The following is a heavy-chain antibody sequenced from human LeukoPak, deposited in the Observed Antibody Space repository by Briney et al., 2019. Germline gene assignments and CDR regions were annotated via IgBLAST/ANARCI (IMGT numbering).Heavy chain of an antibody. D-gene: IGHD6-13*01. Sequence: ASVKVSCKASGYTFTGYYMHWVRQAPGQGLEWMGWINPITGATNYAQKFQGRVTMTRDTSISTVYMELTRLKSDDTAVYYCARDLNPIAAAGTRLCYWGQGTLVTVSS. CDR3: ARDLNPIAAAGTRLCY. CDR1: GYTFTGYY. V-gene: IGHV1-2*02. J-gene: IGHJ4*02. CDR2: INPITGAT.